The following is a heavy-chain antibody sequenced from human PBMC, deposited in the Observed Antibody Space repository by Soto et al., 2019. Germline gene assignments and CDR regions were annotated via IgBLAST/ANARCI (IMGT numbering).Heavy chain of an antibody. Sequence: QAQLQQWGAGLLKPSETLSLTCAVYAESFSGYYWSWIRQPPGKGLEWIGDINHSGSTNYNPSLKRRVTITADTSKNPFSLNLSSLPAAGTAVYYCARGRYGGGANWGQGTLVTVSS. V-gene: IGHV4-34*01. CDR3: ARGRYGGGAN. CDR1: AESFSGYY. CDR2: INHSGST. J-gene: IGHJ4*02. D-gene: IGHD3-10*01.